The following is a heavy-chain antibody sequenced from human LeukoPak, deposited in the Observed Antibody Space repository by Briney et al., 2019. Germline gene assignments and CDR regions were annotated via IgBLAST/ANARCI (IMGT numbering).Heavy chain of an antibody. D-gene: IGHD3-9*01. V-gene: IGHV4-39*01. CDR2: IYYSGST. Sequence: SETLSLTCTVSGGSISSSSYYWGWIRQPPGKGLEWIGSIYYSGSTYYNPSLKSRVTISVDTSKNQFSLKLSSVTAADTAVYYCARAPSYYDILTGYYSPHPFDYWGQGTLVTVSS. CDR3: ARAPSYYDILTGYYSPHPFDY. CDR1: GGSISSSSYY. J-gene: IGHJ4*02.